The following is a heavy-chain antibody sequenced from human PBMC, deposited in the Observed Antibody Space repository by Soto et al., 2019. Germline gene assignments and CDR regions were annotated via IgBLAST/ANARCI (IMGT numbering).Heavy chain of an antibody. CDR2: INHSGST. V-gene: IGHV4-34*01. D-gene: IGHD6-6*01. CDR1: GGSFSGYY. Sequence: PSETLSLTCAVYGGSFSGYYWSWIRQPPGKGLEWIGEINHSGSTNYNPSLKSRVTISVDTSKNQFSLKLSSVTAADTAVYYCATVTIAALSRAYYGMDVWGQGTTVTVFS. CDR3: ATVTIAALSRAYYGMDV. J-gene: IGHJ6*02.